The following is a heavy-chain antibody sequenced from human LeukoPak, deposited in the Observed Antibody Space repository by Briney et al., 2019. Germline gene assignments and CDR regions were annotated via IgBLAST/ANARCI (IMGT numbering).Heavy chain of an antibody. Sequence: ASVKVSCKASGYTFTGYYMHWVRQAPGQGLEWMGWINPNSGGTNYAQKFQGRVTMTRDTSISTAYMELSRLRSDDTAVYYCAREGVEMATIPGYWGQGTLVTVSS. CDR1: GYTFTGYY. CDR3: AREGVEMATIPGY. V-gene: IGHV1-2*02. J-gene: IGHJ4*02. D-gene: IGHD5-24*01. CDR2: INPNSGGT.